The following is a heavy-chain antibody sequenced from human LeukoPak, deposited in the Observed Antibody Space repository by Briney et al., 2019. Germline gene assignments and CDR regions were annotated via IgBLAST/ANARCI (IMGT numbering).Heavy chain of an antibody. J-gene: IGHJ4*02. CDR3: ARDPDYGDYVNYFDY. Sequence: PGGSLGLSCAASGFTFSSYWMSWVRQAPGKGLEGVANIKQDGSEKYYVDSVKGRFTISRDNAKNSLYPQKNSLRAEDTAVYYCARDPDYGDYVNYFDYWGQGTLVTVSS. V-gene: IGHV3-7*01. D-gene: IGHD4-17*01. CDR1: GFTFSSYW. CDR2: IKQDGSEK.